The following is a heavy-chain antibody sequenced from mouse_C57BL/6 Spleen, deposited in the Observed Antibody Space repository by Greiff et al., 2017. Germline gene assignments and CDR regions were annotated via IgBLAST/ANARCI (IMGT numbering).Heavy chain of an antibody. CDR2: INPSSGYT. V-gene: IGHV1-4*01. CDR3: AREGTTVVADY. Sequence: VQLQQSGAELARPVASVKMSCKASGYTFTSYTMHWVKQRPGQGLEWIGYINPSSGYTKYNQKFKDKATLTADKSSSTAYMQLSSLTSEDSAVYYCAREGTTVVADYWGQGTTLTVSS. J-gene: IGHJ2*01. CDR1: GYTFTSYT. D-gene: IGHD1-1*01.